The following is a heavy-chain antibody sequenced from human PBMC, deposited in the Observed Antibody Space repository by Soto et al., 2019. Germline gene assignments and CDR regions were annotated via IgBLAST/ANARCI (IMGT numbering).Heavy chain of an antibody. CDR2: INGDGSST. D-gene: IGHD3-10*01. CDR1: GFTFSDYW. CDR3: ARGVRGHYGKDV. Sequence: EVQLVESGGGLAQPGGSLRLSCAASGFTFSDYWIHWVRQAPGKGLMWVSRINGDGSSTNYAHSVKGRFTISRDNANNTLYLQMNSLRAEDTAVYYCARGVRGHYGKDVWGQGTTVTVSS. V-gene: IGHV3-74*01. J-gene: IGHJ6*02.